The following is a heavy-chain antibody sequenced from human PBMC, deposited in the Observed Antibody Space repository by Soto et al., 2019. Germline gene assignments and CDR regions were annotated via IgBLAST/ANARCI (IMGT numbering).Heavy chain of an antibody. J-gene: IGHJ3*02. CDR2: ISAYNGNT. CDR3: ARDQRFLEWLGAFDI. D-gene: IGHD3-3*01. V-gene: IGHV1-18*01. Sequence: ASVKVSCKASGYTFTSYGIGWVRQAPGQGLEWMGWISAYNGNTNYAQKLQGRVTMITDTSTNTAYMELRSLRSDDTAVYYCARDQRFLEWLGAFDIWGQGTMVTVSS. CDR1: GYTFTSYG.